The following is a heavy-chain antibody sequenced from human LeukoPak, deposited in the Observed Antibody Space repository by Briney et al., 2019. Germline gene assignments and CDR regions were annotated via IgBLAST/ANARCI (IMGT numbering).Heavy chain of an antibody. D-gene: IGHD1-26*01. Sequence: GGSLRLSCAASGFTFTNYWMSWVRQAPGKGLELVANIKQDRSEKYYVDSVKGRFTISRDNAKNSLYLQMNSLRAEDTAVYYCASGVISGSYGYWGQGTLVTVSS. CDR3: ASGVISGSYGY. V-gene: IGHV3-7*01. J-gene: IGHJ4*02. CDR1: GFTFTNYW. CDR2: IKQDRSEK.